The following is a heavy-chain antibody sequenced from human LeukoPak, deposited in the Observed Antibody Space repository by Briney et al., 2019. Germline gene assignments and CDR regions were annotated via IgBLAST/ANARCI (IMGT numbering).Heavy chain of an antibody. D-gene: IGHD3-16*01. CDR1: GFTFSSYA. J-gene: IGHJ4*02. V-gene: IGHV3-30-3*01. CDR2: ISYDGSNK. Sequence: GGSLRLSCAASGFTFSSYAMHWVRQAPGKGLEWVAVISYDGSNKYYADSVKGRFTISRDNSKNTLYLQMNSLRVEDTAVYYCARDAGLPLDYWGQGTLVTVSS. CDR3: ARDAGLPLDY.